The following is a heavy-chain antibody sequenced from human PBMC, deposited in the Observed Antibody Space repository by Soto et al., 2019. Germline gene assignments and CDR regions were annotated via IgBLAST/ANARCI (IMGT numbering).Heavy chain of an antibody. CDR3: AIGFSNSITTRFDS. J-gene: IGHJ4*02. V-gene: IGHV4-34*01. CDR2: VYDRGET. Sequence: VHLQQWGAGLLRPSETLSLTCTVSGESFSGYYWIWIRQSPEKGREWIGEVYDRGETKYNPSIKSRATISEDPSKNQFSLRMSSMTAADTAVYYCAIGFSNSITTRFDSWGQGTLVTVSS. D-gene: IGHD1-1*01. CDR1: GESFSGYY.